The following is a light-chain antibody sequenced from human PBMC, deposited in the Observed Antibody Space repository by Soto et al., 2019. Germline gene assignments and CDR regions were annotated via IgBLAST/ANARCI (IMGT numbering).Light chain of an antibody. Sequence: DIQMTQSPLSLSASVGDRVTITCRASQGIDTYLNWYQQKPGKAPKLLIYAASSLQSGVPSRFSGSGSGTDFTLTISTLQHEDFATYFCQQSSSTLYSFGPGTKLEIK. J-gene: IGKJ2*03. CDR1: QGIDTY. CDR2: AAS. V-gene: IGKV1-39*01. CDR3: QQSSSTLYS.